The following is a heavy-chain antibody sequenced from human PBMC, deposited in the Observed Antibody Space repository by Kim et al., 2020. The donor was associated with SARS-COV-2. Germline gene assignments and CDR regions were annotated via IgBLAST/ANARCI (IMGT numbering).Heavy chain of an antibody. V-gene: IGHV4-39*07. Sequence: SETLSLTCTVSGGSISSSSYYWGWIRQPPGKGLEWIGSIYYSGSTYYNPSLKSRVTISVDTSKNQFSLKLSSVTAADTAVYYCARDVRGVIVGMDVWGQGTTVTVSS. CDR3: ARDVRGVIVGMDV. D-gene: IGHD3-10*02. CDR1: GGSISSSSYY. J-gene: IGHJ6*02. CDR2: IYYSGST.